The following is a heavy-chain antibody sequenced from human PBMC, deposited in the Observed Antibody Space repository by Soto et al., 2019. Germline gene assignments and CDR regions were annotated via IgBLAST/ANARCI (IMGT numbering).Heavy chain of an antibody. Sequence: SETLFLPCTFSGWSPSSGGYFRSWGRPHPGKGLGWIGYIYYSGSTYYNPSLKSRVTISVDTSKNQFSLKLSSVTAADTAVYYCARGGDSSSWYIGRYYYVMDVWSQGTTVTVSS. J-gene: IGHJ6*02. V-gene: IGHV4-31*03. D-gene: IGHD6-13*01. CDR2: IYYSGST. CDR1: GWSPSSGGYF. CDR3: ARGGDSSSWYIGRYYYVMDV.